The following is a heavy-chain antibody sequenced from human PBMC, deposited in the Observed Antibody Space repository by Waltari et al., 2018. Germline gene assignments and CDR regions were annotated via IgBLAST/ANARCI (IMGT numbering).Heavy chain of an antibody. CDR1: GYSISSGYY. CDR3: ARGLYSSGWYETPDY. CDR2: IYHSGST. D-gene: IGHD6-19*01. V-gene: IGHV4-38-2*01. Sequence: QVQLQESGPGLVKPSETLSLTCAVSGYSISSGYYCGWIRQPPGKGLEWIGSIYHSGSTYYNPSLKSRVTISVDTSKNQFSLKLSSVTAADTAVYYCARGLYSSGWYETPDYWGQGTLVTVSS. J-gene: IGHJ4*02.